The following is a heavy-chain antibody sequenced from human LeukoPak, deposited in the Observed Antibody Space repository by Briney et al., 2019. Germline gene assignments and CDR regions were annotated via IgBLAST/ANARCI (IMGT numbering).Heavy chain of an antibody. D-gene: IGHD6-13*01. V-gene: IGHV1-2*02. CDR2: INPNSGGT. CDR1: GYTFTGYY. CDR3: ASCYSTTINFDY. J-gene: IGHJ4*02. Sequence: ASVKVSCTASGYTFTGYYMHWVRQAPGQGLEWMGWINPNSGGTNYAQRFQGRVTMTRDTSISTAYMELSRLRSDDTAVYYCASCYSTTINFDYWGQGTLVTVSS.